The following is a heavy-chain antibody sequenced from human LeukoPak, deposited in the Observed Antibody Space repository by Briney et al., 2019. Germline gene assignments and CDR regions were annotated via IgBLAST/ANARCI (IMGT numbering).Heavy chain of an antibody. Sequence: PSETLSLTCTASGGSISSGSYYWSWIRQPAGKGLEWIVRIYTSGSTNYNPSLKSRITISVYTTKNQFSLKLSSVTAADTAVYYCARDIYGSGSYDLNWFDPWGQGTLVTVSS. V-gene: IGHV4-61*02. D-gene: IGHD3-10*01. CDR1: GGSISSGSYY. CDR2: IYTSGST. J-gene: IGHJ5*02. CDR3: ARDIYGSGSYDLNWFDP.